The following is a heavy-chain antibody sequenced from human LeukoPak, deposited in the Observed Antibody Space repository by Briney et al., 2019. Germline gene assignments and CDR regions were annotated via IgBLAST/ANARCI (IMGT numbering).Heavy chain of an antibody. V-gene: IGHV3-30*04. CDR1: GFTFSSYA. Sequence: GGSLRLSCEASGFTFSSYAMHWVRQAPGKGLEWVAVISYDGSKKYYADSVKGRFTISRDNSKNTLYLQMNSLRAEDTAVYYCARDLLDTYYYGSGGYEGPDYWGQGTLVTVSS. J-gene: IGHJ4*02. CDR2: ISYDGSKK. CDR3: ARDLLDTYYYGSGGYEGPDY. D-gene: IGHD3-10*01.